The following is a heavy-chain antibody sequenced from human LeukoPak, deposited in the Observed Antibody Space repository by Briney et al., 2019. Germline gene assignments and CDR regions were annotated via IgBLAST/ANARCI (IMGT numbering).Heavy chain of an antibody. V-gene: IGHV3-9*01. D-gene: IGHD1-7*01. CDR2: ISWNSGSI. J-gene: IGHJ5*02. CDR3: AKDSSGNWNYGWFDP. CDR1: GFTFDNYA. Sequence: GRSLRLSCAASGFTFDNYAMHWVRQAPGKGLEWVSGISWNSGSIGYADSVKGRFTISRDNAKNSLYLQMNSLRAENTALYYCAKDSSGNWNYGWFDPWGQGTLVTVSS.